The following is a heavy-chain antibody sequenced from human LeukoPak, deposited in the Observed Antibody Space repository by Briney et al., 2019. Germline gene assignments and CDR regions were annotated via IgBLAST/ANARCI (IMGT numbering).Heavy chain of an antibody. Sequence: GGSLRLSCAASGFSFNDAWMNWVRQAPGKGLEWVVVISHDGSNNNYADSVKGRFTISRDNSKNTLYLQMNSLRPEDTAVYYCAKVRVGTAHFDYWGQGTLVTVSS. D-gene: IGHD2-15*01. CDR1: GFSFNDAW. V-gene: IGHV3-30*18. J-gene: IGHJ4*02. CDR3: AKVRVGTAHFDY. CDR2: ISHDGSNN.